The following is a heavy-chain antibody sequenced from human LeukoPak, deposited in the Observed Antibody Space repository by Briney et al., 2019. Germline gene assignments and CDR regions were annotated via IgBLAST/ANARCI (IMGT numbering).Heavy chain of an antibody. CDR3: VRSATASTTGAI. Sequence: GGSLRLSCATSGFTFSDHSMDWVRQAPGKGLEWVGRTRSKPYSYTTQYAASVKGRLTISRDDSKNSLYLQMNSLKPEDTAVYYCVRSATASTTGAIWGQGTMVTVSS. J-gene: IGHJ3*02. D-gene: IGHD4-17*01. V-gene: IGHV3-72*01. CDR2: TRSKPYSYTT. CDR1: GFTFSDHS.